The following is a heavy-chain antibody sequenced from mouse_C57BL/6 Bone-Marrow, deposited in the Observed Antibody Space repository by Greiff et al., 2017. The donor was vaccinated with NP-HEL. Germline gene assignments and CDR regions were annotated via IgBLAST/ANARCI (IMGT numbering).Heavy chain of an antibody. Sequence: QVQLQQSGAELARPGASVKLSCKASGYTFTSYGISWVKQRTGQGLEWIGEIYPRSGNTYYNEKFKGKATLTADKSSSTAYMELRSLTSEDSAVYFCAREDGTTAGEVWGTGTTVTVSS. CDR2: IYPRSGNT. CDR1: GYTFTSYG. CDR3: AREDGTTAGEV. V-gene: IGHV1-81*01. D-gene: IGHD1-2*01. J-gene: IGHJ1*03.